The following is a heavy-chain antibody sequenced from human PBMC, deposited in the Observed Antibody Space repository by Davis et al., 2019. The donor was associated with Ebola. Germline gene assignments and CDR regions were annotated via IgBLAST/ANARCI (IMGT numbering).Heavy chain of an antibody. Sequence: PGGSLRLSCAASGFTVSSNYMSWVRQAPGKGLEWVSAISGSGGSTYYADSVKGRFTISRDNSKNTLYLQMNSLRAEDTAVYYCAKGAPLDLYYFDYWGQGTLVTVSS. CDR2: ISGSGGST. V-gene: IGHV3-23*01. CDR3: AKGAPLDLYYFDY. J-gene: IGHJ4*02. CDR1: GFTVSSNY. D-gene: IGHD3-3*01.